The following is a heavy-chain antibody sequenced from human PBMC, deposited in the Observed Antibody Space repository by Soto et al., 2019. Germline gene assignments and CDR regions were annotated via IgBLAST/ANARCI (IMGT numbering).Heavy chain of an antibody. CDR2: IKSKTDGGTT. D-gene: IGHD3-22*01. J-gene: IGHJ4*02. V-gene: IGHV3-15*01. CDR3: TTTSYYYDSSGYYAPSG. CDR1: GFTFSNAW. Sequence: GGSLRLSCAASGFTFSNAWMSWVRQAPGKGLEWVGRIKSKTDGGTTDYAAPVKGRFTISRDDSKNTLYLQMNSLKTEDTAVYYCTTTSYYYDSSGYYAPSGWGQGTLVTVSS.